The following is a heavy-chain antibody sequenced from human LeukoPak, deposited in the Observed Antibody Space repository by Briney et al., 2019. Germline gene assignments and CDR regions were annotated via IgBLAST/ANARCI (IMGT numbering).Heavy chain of an antibody. CDR1: GGSISSYY. Sequence: SETLSLTCTVSGGSISSYYWSWIRQPPGKGLEWIGYIYYSGSTNYNPSLKSRVTISVDTSKNQFSLKLSSVTAADTAVYYCARVGLGKYYFDYWGQGTLVTVSS. V-gene: IGHV4-59*01. CDR2: IYYSGST. CDR3: ARVGLGKYYFDY. J-gene: IGHJ4*02.